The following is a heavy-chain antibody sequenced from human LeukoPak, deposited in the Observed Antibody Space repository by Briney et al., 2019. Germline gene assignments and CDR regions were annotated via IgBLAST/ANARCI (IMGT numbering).Heavy chain of an antibody. CDR1: GGSVSSGSYY. D-gene: IGHD5-18*01. CDR2: IYYSGST. CDR3: AGSRIQLWNSPFDY. Sequence: SETLSLTCTVSGGSVSSGSYYWSWIRQPPGKGLEWIGYIYYSGSTYYNPSLKSRVTISVDTSKNQFSLKLSSVTAADTAVYYCAGSRIQLWNSPFDYWGQGTLVTVSS. J-gene: IGHJ4*02. V-gene: IGHV4-31*03.